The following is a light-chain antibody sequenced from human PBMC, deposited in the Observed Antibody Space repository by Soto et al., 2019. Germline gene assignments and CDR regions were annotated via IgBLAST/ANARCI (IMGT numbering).Light chain of an antibody. J-gene: IGKJ4*01. CDR3: QQDNYWPPVT. Sequence: EIVMTQSPVTLSLSPGERATLSCRASQTISYNLAWYQQKPGQAPRLLIYGASTRATGIPARFSGTGSGTEDTLTISSRQSEDFGVYFGQQDNYWPPVTFGGGTRVDIK. CDR2: GAS. CDR1: QTISYN. V-gene: IGKV3-15*01.